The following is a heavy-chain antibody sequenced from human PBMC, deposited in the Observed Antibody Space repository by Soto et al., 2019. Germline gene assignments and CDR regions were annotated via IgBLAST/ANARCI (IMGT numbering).Heavy chain of an antibody. J-gene: IGHJ4*02. CDR3: AREVEMATISTYFDY. CDR2: INHSGST. CDR1: GGSFSGYY. V-gene: IGHV4-34*01. Sequence: QVQLQQWGAGLLKPSETLSLTCAVYGGSFSGYYWCWIRQPPGKGLQWIGEINHSGSTNYNPSLKSRVTISVDTSQNQFSLKLSSVTAADTAVYYCAREVEMATISTYFDYWGQGTLVTVSS. D-gene: IGHD5-12*01.